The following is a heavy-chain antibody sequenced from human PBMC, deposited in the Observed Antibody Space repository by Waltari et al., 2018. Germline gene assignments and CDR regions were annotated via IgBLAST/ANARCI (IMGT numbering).Heavy chain of an antibody. D-gene: IGHD3-10*01. CDR3: ARDLRVLLWFGEGWYFDL. Sequence: EVQLVESGGGLVQPGGSLRLSCAASGFPFSSYWLSWVRQAPGKGLEWVANIKQDGSEKYYVESVKGRFTISRDNAKNSLYLQMNSLRAEDTAVYYCARDLRVLLWFGEGWYFDLWGRGTLVTVSS. J-gene: IGHJ2*01. V-gene: IGHV3-7*01. CDR1: GFPFSSYW. CDR2: IKQDGSEK.